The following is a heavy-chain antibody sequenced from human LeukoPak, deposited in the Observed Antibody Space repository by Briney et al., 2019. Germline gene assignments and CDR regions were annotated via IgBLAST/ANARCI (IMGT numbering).Heavy chain of an antibody. CDR3: ARDLVAVAGTLRFDP. CDR2: INWNGGST. D-gene: IGHD6-19*01. J-gene: IGHJ5*02. CDR1: GFTFDDYG. V-gene: IGHV3-20*04. Sequence: GGSLRLSCAASGFTFDDYGMSWVRQAPGKGLEWVSGINWNGGSTGYADSVKGRFTISRDNAKNSLYLQMNSLRAEDTALYYCARDLVAVAGTLRFDPWXQGTLVTVSS.